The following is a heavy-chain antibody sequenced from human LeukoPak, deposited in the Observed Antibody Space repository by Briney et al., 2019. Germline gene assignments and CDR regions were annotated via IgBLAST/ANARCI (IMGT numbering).Heavy chain of an antibody. CDR3: ARSRI. Sequence: GGSLRLSCAASGVTFSNYSMNWVRQAPGKGLEWVSYISSSSSTMYYPDSVRGRFTISRDNAKNSLYLQMNSLRAEDTAVYYCARSRIGGQGTLVTVSS. V-gene: IGHV3-48*04. J-gene: IGHJ4*02. D-gene: IGHD1-14*01. CDR2: ISSSSSTM. CDR1: GVTFSNYS.